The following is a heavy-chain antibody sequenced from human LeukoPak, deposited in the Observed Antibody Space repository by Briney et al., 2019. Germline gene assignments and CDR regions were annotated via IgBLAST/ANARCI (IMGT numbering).Heavy chain of an antibody. CDR2: IYYSGST. D-gene: IGHD5-18*01. J-gene: IGHJ4*02. Sequence: SETLSLTCTVSGGSISSSSYYWGWIRQPPGKGLEWIGNIYYSGSTYYNPSLKSRVTISVDTSKNQFSLKLSSVTAADTAVYYCASTPPLRGYSYGYGDYWGQGTLVTVSS. V-gene: IGHV4-39*01. CDR1: GGSISSSSYY. CDR3: ASTPPLRGYSYGYGDY.